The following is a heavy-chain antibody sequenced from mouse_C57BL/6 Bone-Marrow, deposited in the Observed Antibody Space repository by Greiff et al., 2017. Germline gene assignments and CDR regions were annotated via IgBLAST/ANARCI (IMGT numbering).Heavy chain of an antibody. CDR3: VKMGGAQAPFAY. V-gene: IGHV1-42*01. J-gene: IGHJ3*01. D-gene: IGHD3-2*02. CDR1: GYSFTGYY. CDR2: INPSTGGT. Sequence: EVQLQQSGPELVKPGASVKISCKASGYSFTGYYMNWVKQSPEKSLEWIGEINPSTGGTTYNQKFKAKATLTVDKSSSTAYMQLKSLTSEDSAVYYCVKMGGAQAPFAYWGQGTLVTVSA.